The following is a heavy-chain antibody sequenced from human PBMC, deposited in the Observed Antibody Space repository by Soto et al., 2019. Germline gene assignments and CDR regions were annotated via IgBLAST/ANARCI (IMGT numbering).Heavy chain of an antibody. V-gene: IGHV4-39*01. D-gene: IGHD6-19*01. Sequence: QLQLQESGPGLVKPSETLSLTCTVSGGSISSSSYYWGWIRQPPGKGLEWIGSIYYSGSTYYNPSLQSRVPISVDTSTNQFSLKLSSVTAADTAVYCCARHVYSRGQIDYWGQGTLVTVSS. CDR3: ARHVYSRGQIDY. CDR1: GGSISSSSYY. CDR2: IYYSGST. J-gene: IGHJ4*02.